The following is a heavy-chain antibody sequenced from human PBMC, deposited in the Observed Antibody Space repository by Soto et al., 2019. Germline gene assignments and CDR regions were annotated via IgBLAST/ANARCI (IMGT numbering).Heavy chain of an antibody. V-gene: IGHV3-23*01. CDR3: AKEHRITMIVVVIEAFDI. J-gene: IGHJ3*02. D-gene: IGHD3-22*01. CDR2: ISGSGGST. CDR1: GFTFSSYA. Sequence: GGSLRLSCAASGFTFSSYAMSWVRQAPGKGLEWVSAISGSGGSTYYADSVKGRFTISRDNSKNTLYLQMNSLRAEDTAVYYCAKEHRITMIVVVIEAFDIWGQGTMVTVSS.